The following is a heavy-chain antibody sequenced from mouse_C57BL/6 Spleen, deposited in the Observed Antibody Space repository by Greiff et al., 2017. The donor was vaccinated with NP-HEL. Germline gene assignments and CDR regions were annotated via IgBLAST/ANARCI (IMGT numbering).Heavy chain of an antibody. J-gene: IGHJ2*01. D-gene: IGHD2-1*01. V-gene: IGHV2-5*01. CDR1: GFSLTSYG. Sequence: QVQLKESGPGLVQPSQSLSITCTVSGFSLTSYGVHWVRQSPGKGLEWLGVIWRGGSTDYNAAFMSRLSITKDNSKSQVFFKMNSLQADDTAIYYCAKSSYGNSTSYYFDYWGQGTTLTVSS. CDR3: AKSSYGNSTSYYFDY. CDR2: IWRGGST.